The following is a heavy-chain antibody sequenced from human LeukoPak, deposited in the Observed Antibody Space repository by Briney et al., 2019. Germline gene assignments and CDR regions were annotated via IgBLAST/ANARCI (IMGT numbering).Heavy chain of an antibody. CDR3: ARIPAAGSLKGAFDI. Sequence: PGESLKISCKGSGYSFTSYWIGWVRQMPGKGLEWMGIIYPGDSDTRYSPSFQGQVTISADESISTAFLQWSSLKASDTAMYYCARIPAAGSLKGAFDIWGQGTMVTVS. CDR2: IYPGDSDT. CDR1: GYSFTSYW. V-gene: IGHV5-51*01. J-gene: IGHJ3*02. D-gene: IGHD6-13*01.